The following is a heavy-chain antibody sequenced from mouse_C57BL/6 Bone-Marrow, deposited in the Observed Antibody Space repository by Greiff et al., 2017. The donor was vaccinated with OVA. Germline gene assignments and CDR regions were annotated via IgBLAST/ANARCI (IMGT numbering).Heavy chain of an antibody. V-gene: IGHV5-4*01. D-gene: IGHD2-4*01. CDR2: ISDGGSYT. CDR3: ARDWRLRSFAY. J-gene: IGHJ3*01. Sequence: EVKVVESGGGLVKPGGSLKLSCAASGFTFSSYAMSWVRQTPEKRLEWVATISDGGSYTYYPDNVKGRFTISRDNAKNNLYLQMSHLKSEDTAMYYCARDWRLRSFAYWGQGTLVTVSA. CDR1: GFTFSSYA.